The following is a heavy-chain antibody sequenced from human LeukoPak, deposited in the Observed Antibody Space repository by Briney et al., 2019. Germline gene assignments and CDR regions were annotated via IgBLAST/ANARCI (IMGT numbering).Heavy chain of an antibody. V-gene: IGHV4-59*01. Sequence: SETLSLTCTVSGGSISSYYWSWIRQPPGKGLEWIGYIYYSGSTNYNPSLKSRVTISVDTSKNQFSLKLSSVTAADTAVYYCARTSIAARRANAFDIWGQGTMVTVSS. D-gene: IGHD6-6*01. CDR2: IYYSGST. CDR1: GGSISSYY. J-gene: IGHJ3*02. CDR3: ARTSIAARRANAFDI.